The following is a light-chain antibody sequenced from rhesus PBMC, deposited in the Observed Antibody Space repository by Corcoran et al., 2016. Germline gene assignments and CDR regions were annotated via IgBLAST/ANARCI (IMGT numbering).Light chain of an antibody. V-gene: IGLV2S9*01. Sequence: QSALTQPPSVSKSLGQSVTLSCNGSSSDIGGYNDVSWYQQHPGTVPRLLIYDVSKRPSGVSDRFSGSRSGNTASLTISELQAGDAADSYCCSYRSGRTFAVGSGTKFTVL. CDR3: CSYRSGRTFA. J-gene: IGLJ6*01. CDR2: DVS. CDR1: SSDIGGYND.